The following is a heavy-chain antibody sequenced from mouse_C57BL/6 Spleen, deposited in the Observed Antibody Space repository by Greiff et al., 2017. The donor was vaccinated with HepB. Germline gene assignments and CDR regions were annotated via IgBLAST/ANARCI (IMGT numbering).Heavy chain of an antibody. V-gene: IGHV1-55*01. CDR1: GYTFTSYW. Sequence: QVQLQQPGAQLVKPGASVKMSCKASGYTFTSYWITWVKQRPGQGLEWIGDIYPGSGSTNYNEKFKSKATLTVDTSSSTAYMQLSSLTSEDSAVYYCARPAAQGEGPWFAYWGQGTLVTVSA. J-gene: IGHJ3*01. CDR3: ARPAAQGEGPWFAY. CDR2: IYPGSGST. D-gene: IGHD3-2*02.